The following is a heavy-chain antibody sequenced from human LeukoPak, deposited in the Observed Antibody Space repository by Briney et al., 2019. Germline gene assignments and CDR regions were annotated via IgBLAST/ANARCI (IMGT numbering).Heavy chain of an antibody. J-gene: IGHJ5*02. CDR1: GGSISGYY. Sequence: SETLSLTCTVSGGSISGYYWSWIRQPPGKGLEWIGYIYYSGSTNYNPSLKSRVTISVDTSKNQFSLKLSSVTAADTAVYYCARLGAGARYNWFDPWGQGTLVTVSS. CDR3: ARLGAGARYNWFDP. CDR2: IYYSGST. D-gene: IGHD1-26*01. V-gene: IGHV4-59*08.